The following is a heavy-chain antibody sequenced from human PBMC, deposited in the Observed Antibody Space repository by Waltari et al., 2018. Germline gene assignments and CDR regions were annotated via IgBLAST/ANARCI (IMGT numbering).Heavy chain of an antibody. Sequence: EAQLIQSGAEVKKPGATMRIPCKASGYTFIDYYMHWVRQAPGKGLEWVARLDPENGDTEFADNFQGRVTVTADTSTDTVYMELSSLTSDDTAVYYCSNSMSGPRVQWGQGTLITVSS. CDR2: LDPENGDT. V-gene: IGHV1-69-2*01. CDR3: SNSMSGPRVQ. CDR1: GYTFIDYY. D-gene: IGHD3-3*01. J-gene: IGHJ4*02.